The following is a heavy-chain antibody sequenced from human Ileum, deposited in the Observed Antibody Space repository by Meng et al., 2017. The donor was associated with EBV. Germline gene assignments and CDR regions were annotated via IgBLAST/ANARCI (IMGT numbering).Heavy chain of an antibody. Sequence: QVELPESGPRLVKPSGTLSLTCSVSDDSTIRSNWWSWVRPPPGKGLEWIGEILHAGVTNYTPSLKSRVSMSVDRSRIQASLNLNSVTAADTAIYYCARGEDYTWDVWGQGILVTVSS. D-gene: IGHD3-16*01. CDR1: DDSTIRSNW. J-gene: IGHJ4*02. CDR3: ARGEDYTWDV. CDR2: ILHAGVT. V-gene: IGHV4-4*02.